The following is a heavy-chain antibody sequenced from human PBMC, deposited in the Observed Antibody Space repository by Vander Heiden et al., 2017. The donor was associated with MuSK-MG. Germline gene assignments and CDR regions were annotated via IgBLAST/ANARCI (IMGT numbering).Heavy chain of an antibody. D-gene: IGHD3-22*01. V-gene: IGHV3-53*01. CDR3: AREGAQLPRSSGYYVSFDY. Sequence: EVQLVESGGGLIQPGGSLRLSCAAFGFSVSSNYMSWVRQAPGKGLEWVSVIYRGGNTFYAESVKGRFTMSRDNSMNTVSLQMDSLRAEDTAMYYCAREGAQLPRSSGYYVSFDYWGQGTLVTVSP. CDR2: IYRGGNT. J-gene: IGHJ4*02. CDR1: GFSVSSNY.